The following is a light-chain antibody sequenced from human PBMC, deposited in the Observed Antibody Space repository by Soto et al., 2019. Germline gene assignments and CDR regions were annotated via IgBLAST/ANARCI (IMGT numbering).Light chain of an antibody. V-gene: IGKV3-20*01. CDR3: QQYGSSLTWT. Sequence: EIVLTQSPGTLSLSPGERATLSCRASQSVSSSYLAWYQQKPGQAPRLLIYGASSRATGIPDRFSGSGSGIDFNLTISRLEPEDFAVYYCQQYGSSLTWTFGQGTKVEIK. J-gene: IGKJ1*01. CDR1: QSVSSSY. CDR2: GAS.